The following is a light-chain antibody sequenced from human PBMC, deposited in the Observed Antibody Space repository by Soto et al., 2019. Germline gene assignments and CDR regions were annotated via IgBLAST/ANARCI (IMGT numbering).Light chain of an antibody. Sequence: DIVMTQSPDSLAVSLGERATINCKSSQSVLYSSNNKNYLAWYQQKPGQPPNLLIYWASTRESGVPDRFSGSGSGTDFTLTISSPQAEDVAVYYCQQYYSTPYTFGQGTKLEIK. CDR3: QQYYSTPYT. V-gene: IGKV4-1*01. CDR2: WAS. CDR1: QSVLYSSNNKNY. J-gene: IGKJ2*01.